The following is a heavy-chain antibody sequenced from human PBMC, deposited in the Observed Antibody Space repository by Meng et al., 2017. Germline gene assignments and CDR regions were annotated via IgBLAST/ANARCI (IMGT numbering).Heavy chain of an antibody. CDR3: ATRGNPYLDC. V-gene: IGHV1-18*01. CDR2: IKANNGYT. CDR1: AHTLSSDC. J-gene: IGHJ4*02. Sequence: GRLVQSGAEVKKPRAYVTSSCNVSAHTLSSDCFAWVRQAPGQGLEWMGWIKANNGYTDYAQKFLGRVTLTTDTSTNTGYMELRSLTSDDTAVYYGATRGNPYLDCWGQGTLVTVSS.